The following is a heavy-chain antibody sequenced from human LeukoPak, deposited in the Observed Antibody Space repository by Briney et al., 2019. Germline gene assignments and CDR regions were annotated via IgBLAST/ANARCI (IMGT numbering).Heavy chain of an antibody. CDR1: GFTFDTYA. V-gene: IGHV3-33*01. CDR2: IWYDGSKK. D-gene: IGHD5-12*01. CDR3: ARGHSHNSGGWLDP. J-gene: IGHJ5*02. Sequence: GGSLRLSCAASGFTFDTYAMHGVRQAPGEGLEWMAIIWYDGSKKEYADSVKGRFTVSRDNSKNTLDMQMNSLRDEDTAVYYCARGHSHNSGGWLDPWGQETLVTVSS.